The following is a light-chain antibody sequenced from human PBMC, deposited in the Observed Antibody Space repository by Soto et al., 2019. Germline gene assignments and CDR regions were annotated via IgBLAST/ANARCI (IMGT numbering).Light chain of an antibody. CDR3: QQYPGT. CDR1: QSISSW. V-gene: IGKV1-5*03. Sequence: DIQMTQSPSTLSASVGDRVTITCRASQSISSWLAWYQQKPGKAPKLLIYKASSLESGVPSRFSGSGSGTEFTLTISSLQPDDLATYYCQQYPGTFGQGTKVEIK. CDR2: KAS. J-gene: IGKJ1*01.